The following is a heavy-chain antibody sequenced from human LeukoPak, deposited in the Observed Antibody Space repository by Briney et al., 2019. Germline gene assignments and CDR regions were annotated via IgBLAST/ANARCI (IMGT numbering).Heavy chain of an antibody. D-gene: IGHD3-22*01. CDR2: IWFDGSNE. CDR3: AREIGYGMDV. V-gene: IGHV3-33*01. Sequence: GRSLRLSCAASGLTFSNYGMHWVRQAPGKGLEWVAVIWFDGSNEFYADSVKGRFTISRENSKNTVSLQMNSLRAEDTALYYCAREIGYGMDVWGQGTTVTVSS. J-gene: IGHJ6*02. CDR1: GLTFSNYG.